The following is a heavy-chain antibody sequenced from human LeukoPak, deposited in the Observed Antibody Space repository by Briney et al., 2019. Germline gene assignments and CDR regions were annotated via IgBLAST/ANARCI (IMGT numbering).Heavy chain of an antibody. Sequence: SETLSLTCTFSGGSISSYYWSWLRQPPGKGLEGIGYIYYSGSTNYNPSLKSRVTISADTSKNQFSLKLSSVTAADTAVYYCAREGGYDFWSGYYYHYYYYMDVWGKGTTVTVSS. D-gene: IGHD3-3*01. J-gene: IGHJ6*03. CDR2: IYYSGST. CDR3: AREGGYDFWSGYYYHYYYYMDV. V-gene: IGHV4-59*01. CDR1: GGSISSYY.